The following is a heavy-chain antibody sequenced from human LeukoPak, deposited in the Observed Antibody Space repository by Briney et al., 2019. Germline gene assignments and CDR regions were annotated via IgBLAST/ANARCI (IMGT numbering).Heavy chain of an antibody. V-gene: IGHV3-23*01. J-gene: IGHJ4*02. CDR2: ISTSGGRT. D-gene: IGHD1-26*01. CDR3: AKDRDGGTTTTAKGFDY. CDR1: GFIFSNYG. Sequence: GGSLRLSCAASGFIFSNYGMSWVRQAPGKGLEWVSGISTSGGRTYYADSVKGRFTISRDNSKSTLYLQMNSLRAEDSAIFHCAKDRDGGTTTTAKGFDYWAQGTLVTVSS.